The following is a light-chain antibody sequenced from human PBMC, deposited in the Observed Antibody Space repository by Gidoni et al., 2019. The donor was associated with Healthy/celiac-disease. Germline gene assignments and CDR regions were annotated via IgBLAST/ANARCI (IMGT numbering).Light chain of an antibody. Sequence: EIGMTQSPATLSVSPGERATLSCRASQSVSSNLAWYQQKPGPAPRLLIYGASTRATGIPARFSGSGSGTEFTLTISSLQSEDFAVYYCQQYNNWPPWTFGQGTKVEIK. V-gene: IGKV3-15*01. CDR2: GAS. CDR3: QQYNNWPPWT. CDR1: QSVSSN. J-gene: IGKJ1*01.